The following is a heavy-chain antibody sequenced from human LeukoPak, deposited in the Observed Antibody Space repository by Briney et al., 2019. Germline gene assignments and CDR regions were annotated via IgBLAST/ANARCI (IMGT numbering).Heavy chain of an antibody. CDR2: IRSSGSPR. CDR1: GFTFSAYS. Sequence: GGSLKLSCAASGFTFSAYSMNWVRQAPGRGLEWVSYIRSSGSPRYYADSVKGRFTISRDDSKSTLYLQMNSLRPEDTAVYYCAKEKLPSGYSFLTDYWGQGTLVTVSS. D-gene: IGHD5-18*01. J-gene: IGHJ4*02. CDR3: AKEKLPSGYSFLTDY. V-gene: IGHV3-48*01.